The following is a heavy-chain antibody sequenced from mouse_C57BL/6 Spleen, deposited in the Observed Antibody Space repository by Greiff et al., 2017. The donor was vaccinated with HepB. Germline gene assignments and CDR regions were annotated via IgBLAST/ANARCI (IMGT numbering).Heavy chain of an antibody. CDR1: GFNIKDDY. CDR3: TTGEDGSSFAWFAY. Sequence: EVQLQQSGAELVRPGASVKLSCTASGFNIKDDYMHWVKQRPEQGLEWIGWIDPENGDTEYASKFQGKATITADTSSNTAYLQLSSLTSEDTAVYYCTTGEDGSSFAWFAYWGQGTLVTVSA. D-gene: IGHD1-1*01. CDR2: IDPENGDT. J-gene: IGHJ3*01. V-gene: IGHV14-4*01.